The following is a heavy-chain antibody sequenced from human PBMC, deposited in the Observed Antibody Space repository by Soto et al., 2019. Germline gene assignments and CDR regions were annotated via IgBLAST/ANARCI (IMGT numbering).Heavy chain of an antibody. V-gene: IGHV3-9*01. CDR1: GFTFDDYA. Sequence: PGGSLRLSCAASGFTFDDYAMHWVRQAPGKGLEWVSGISWNSGSIGYADSVKGRFTISRDNAKNSLYLQMNSLRAEDTAVYYCARGGYSSSIWYFDLWGRGTLVTVSS. D-gene: IGHD6-13*01. J-gene: IGHJ2*01. CDR2: ISWNSGSI. CDR3: ARGGYSSSIWYFDL.